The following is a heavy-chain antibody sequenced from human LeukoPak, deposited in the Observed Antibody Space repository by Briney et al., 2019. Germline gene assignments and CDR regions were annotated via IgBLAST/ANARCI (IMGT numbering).Heavy chain of an antibody. D-gene: IGHD5-18*01. CDR3: AKDQGIQLWLIYYYGMDV. CDR2: ISGSGGST. CDR1: GFTFSSYA. V-gene: IGHV3-23*01. J-gene: IGHJ6*02. Sequence: QSGGSLRLSCAASGFTFSSYAMSWVRQAPGKGLEWVSAISGSGGSTYYADSVKGRFTISRDNSKNTLYLQMNSLRAEDTAVYYCAKDQGIQLWLIYYYGMDVWGQGTTVAVSS.